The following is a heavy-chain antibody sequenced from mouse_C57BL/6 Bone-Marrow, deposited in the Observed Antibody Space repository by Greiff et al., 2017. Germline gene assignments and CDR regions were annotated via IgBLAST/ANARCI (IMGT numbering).Heavy chain of an antibody. V-gene: IGHV1-50*01. CDR1: GYTFTSYW. CDR3: ARDYYYGSGYWYFDV. CDR2: IDPSDSYT. J-gene: IGHJ1*03. Sequence: QVQLQQPGAELVKPGASVKLSCKASGYTFTSYWMQWVKQRPGQGLEWIGEIDPSDSYTNYNQKFKGKATLTVDTSSSTAYMQLSSLTSEDSAVYFCARDYYYGSGYWYFDVWGTGTTVTVSS. D-gene: IGHD1-1*01.